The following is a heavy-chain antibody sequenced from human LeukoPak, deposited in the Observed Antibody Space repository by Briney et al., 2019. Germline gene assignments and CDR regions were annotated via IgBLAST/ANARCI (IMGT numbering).Heavy chain of an antibody. V-gene: IGHV4-59*12. D-gene: IGHD3-16*01. CDR3: ARSLCLGQLFEYYYYYYMDV. CDR1: GGSISTYY. J-gene: IGHJ6*03. Sequence: PSETLSLTYTVSGGSISTYYWSWIRPPPPKGLEWVGYINNSGSTNYNPSLKSRVTILIDTSENQFSLKMSSVTAADTAVYYCARSLCLGQLFEYYYYYYMDVWGKGTTVTVSS. CDR2: INNSGST.